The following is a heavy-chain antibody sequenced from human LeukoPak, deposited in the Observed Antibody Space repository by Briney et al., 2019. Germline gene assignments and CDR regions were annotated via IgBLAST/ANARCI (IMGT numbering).Heavy chain of an antibody. D-gene: IGHD3-22*01. J-gene: IGHJ4*02. CDR2: INPNSGGT. Sequence: ASVKVSCKASGYTFTGYYMHWVRQAPGQGLEWMGRINPNSGGTNYAQKFQGRVTMTRDTSISTAYMELSRLRSDDTAVYYCAREEYYYDSSGYYSPIDCWGQGTLVTVSS. CDR3: AREEYYYDSSGYYSPIDC. CDR1: GYTFTGYY. V-gene: IGHV1-2*06.